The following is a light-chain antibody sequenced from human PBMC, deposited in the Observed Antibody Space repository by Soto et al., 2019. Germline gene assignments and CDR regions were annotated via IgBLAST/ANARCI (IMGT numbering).Light chain of an antibody. J-gene: IGKJ5*01. V-gene: IGKV3-15*01. CDR3: QQYNNWTPIT. CDR2: GAS. CDR1: QSVSSN. Sequence: EIVMTQSPATLSVSPGERATLSCRASQSVSSNLAWYQQKPGQAPRLLIYGASTRATGIPARFSGSESATEFTLIISSLQSEDFDAYYCQQYNNWTPITFGQGTRLEIK.